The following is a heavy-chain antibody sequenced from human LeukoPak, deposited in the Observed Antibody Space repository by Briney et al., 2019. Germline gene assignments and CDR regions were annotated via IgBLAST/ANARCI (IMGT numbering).Heavy chain of an antibody. J-gene: IGHJ4*02. CDR2: IIPIFGTA. CDR1: GGTFSSYA. D-gene: IGHD6-13*01. Sequence: SVKLSCKASGGTFSSYAISWVRQAPGQGLEWMGGIIPIFGTANYAQKFHGRVTITTDEYTSTDYMELSSLRSEDTAVYYCAVPKGGRRWYAQIDYWAQGTLVTVSS. CDR3: AVPKGGRRWYAQIDY. V-gene: IGHV1-69*05.